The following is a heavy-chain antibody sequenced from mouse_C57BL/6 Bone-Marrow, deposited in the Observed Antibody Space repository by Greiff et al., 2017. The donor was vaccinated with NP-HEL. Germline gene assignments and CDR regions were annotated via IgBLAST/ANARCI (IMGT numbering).Heavy chain of an antibody. D-gene: IGHD2-2*01. Sequence: EVKLVESGGGLVKPGGSLKLSCAASGFTFSDYGMHWVRQAPEKGLEWVAYISSGSSTIYYADTVKGRFTISRDNAKNTLFLQTTSLRSEDTAMYYCAFYYGYDVYYFDYWGQGTTLTVSS. CDR1: GFTFSDYG. CDR3: AFYYGYDVYYFDY. V-gene: IGHV5-17*01. CDR2: ISSGSSTI. J-gene: IGHJ2*01.